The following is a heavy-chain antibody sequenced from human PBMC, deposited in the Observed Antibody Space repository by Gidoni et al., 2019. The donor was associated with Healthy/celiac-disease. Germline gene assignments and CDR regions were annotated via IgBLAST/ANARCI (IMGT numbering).Heavy chain of an antibody. CDR2: IKSKTDGGTT. CDR1: GFTFSNAW. D-gene: IGHD4-17*01. CDR3: TTDEYGDLTFDY. J-gene: IGHJ4*02. V-gene: IGHV3-15*01. Sequence: EVQLVESGGGLVKPGGSLRLSCAASGFTFSNAWMSWVRQAPGKGLEWVGRIKSKTDGGTTDYAAPVKGRFTISRDDSKNTLYLQMNSLKTEDTAVYYCTTDEYGDLTFDYWGQGTLVTVSS.